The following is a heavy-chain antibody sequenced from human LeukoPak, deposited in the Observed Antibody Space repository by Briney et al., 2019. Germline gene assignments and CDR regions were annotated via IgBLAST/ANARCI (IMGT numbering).Heavy chain of an antibody. Sequence: GGSLRLSCAASGFTFSNYAMIWVRQAPGKGLEWVSGISGSGVGTYYADSVKGRFTISRDNSRNMLYLQMNSLRADDTAIYYCAERGGDYWGQGTLVTVSS. CDR1: GFTFSNYA. D-gene: IGHD1-26*01. V-gene: IGHV3-23*01. CDR2: ISGSGVGT. J-gene: IGHJ4*02. CDR3: AERGGDY.